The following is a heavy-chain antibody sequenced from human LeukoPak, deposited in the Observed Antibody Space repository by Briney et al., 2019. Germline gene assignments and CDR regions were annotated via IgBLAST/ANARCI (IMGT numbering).Heavy chain of an antibody. CDR2: ISYIGST. D-gene: IGHD4-17*01. V-gene: IGHV4-59*11. CDR1: GDSLSSHY. Sequence: ASETLSLTCTVSGDSLSSHYWTWIRQPPGKGLEWIGYISYIGSTNYSPSLKSRVTISIDTSKNQFSLKLSSVTAADTAVYYCARDLVTVTKGFDIWGQGTMVSVSS. CDR3: ARDLVTVTKGFDI. J-gene: IGHJ3*02.